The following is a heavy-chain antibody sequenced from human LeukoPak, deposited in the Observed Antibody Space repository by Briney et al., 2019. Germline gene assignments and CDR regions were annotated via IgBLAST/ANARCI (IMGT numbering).Heavy chain of an antibody. D-gene: IGHD5-24*01. J-gene: IGHJ4*02. CDR2: IYYSGGT. CDR1: GGSISSGSYY. CDR3: ARVFRDGYNWLGDYFDY. Sequence: SETLSLTCTVSGGSISSGSYYWSWIRQPPGKGLEWIGYIYYSGGTNYNPSLKSRVTISVDTSKNQFSLKLSSVTAADTAVYYCARVFRDGYNWLGDYFDYWGQGTLVTVSS. V-gene: IGHV4-61*01.